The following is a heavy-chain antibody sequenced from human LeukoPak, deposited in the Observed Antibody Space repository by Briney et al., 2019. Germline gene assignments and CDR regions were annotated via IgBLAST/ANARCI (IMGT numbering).Heavy chain of an antibody. V-gene: IGHV1-69*13. CDR3: ARGRPTSYYGRSAYKKTSYFYGLDV. D-gene: IGHD3-22*01. J-gene: IGHJ6*02. CDR1: GGPFSSYI. Sequence: SVKVSCKASGGPFSSYIISWVRQAPGQGLEWMGGIIPIFGAANYAQKLQGRVTITADESTSTAYMELSSLRSEDTAVYYCARGRPTSYYGRSAYKKTSYFYGLDVWGQGTTVTVSS. CDR2: IIPIFGAA.